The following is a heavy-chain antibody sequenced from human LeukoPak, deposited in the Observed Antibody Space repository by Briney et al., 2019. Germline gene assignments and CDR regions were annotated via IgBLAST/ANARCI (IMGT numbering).Heavy chain of an antibody. V-gene: IGHV4-30-2*01. D-gene: IGHD4-17*01. Sequence: PSETLSLTCAVSGGSISSGGYSWSWIRQPPGKGLEWIGYIYHSGSTYYNPSLKSRVTISVDRSKNQFSLKLSSVTAADTAVYYCARRASTLLASGGRGHTVTQTFDYWGQGTLVTVSS. J-gene: IGHJ4*02. CDR2: IYHSGST. CDR3: ARRASTLLASGGRGHTVTQTFDY. CDR1: GGSISSGGYS.